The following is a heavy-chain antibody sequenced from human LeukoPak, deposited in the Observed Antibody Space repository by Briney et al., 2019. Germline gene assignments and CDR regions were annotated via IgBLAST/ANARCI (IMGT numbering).Heavy chain of an antibody. Sequence: GVSLRLSCAASGFTVSSNYMRWVRQAPVKGRECGSVIYSGGSTYYADSVKGRFTISRDNSKNTLYLQMNSLRAEDTAVYYCAKDLERRWLVSTVDYWGQGTLVTVSS. CDR2: IYSGGST. D-gene: IGHD6-19*01. V-gene: IGHV3-66*01. CDR3: AKDLERRWLVSTVDY. J-gene: IGHJ4*02. CDR1: GFTVSSNY.